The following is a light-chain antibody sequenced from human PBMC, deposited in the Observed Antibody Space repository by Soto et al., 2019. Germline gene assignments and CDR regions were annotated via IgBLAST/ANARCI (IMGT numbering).Light chain of an antibody. J-gene: IGLJ3*02. Sequence: QAVVTQEPSLIVSPGGTVTLTCGSSTGTVTGGHYPYWFQQKPGQAPRTPIYDTNNKLSWTPARFSGSLLGGKAALTLSGAQPDDEADYYCLLSYSGARVFGGGTKLTVL. CDR1: TGTVTGGHY. V-gene: IGLV7-46*01. CDR2: DTN. CDR3: LLSYSGARV.